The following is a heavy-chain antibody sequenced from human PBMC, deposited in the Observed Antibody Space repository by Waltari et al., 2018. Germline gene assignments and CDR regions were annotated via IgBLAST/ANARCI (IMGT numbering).Heavy chain of an antibody. CDR1: VLTFSSHW. J-gene: IGHJ3*02. CDR3: ARSSPGWELLSFDI. D-gene: IGHD1-26*01. V-gene: IGHV3-7*01. Sequence: EGQLVESGGGLVQPGGSLRLSCEASVLTFSSHWMSRVRQAPGKGLEWVANIKQDGSGKYYVDSVKGRFTISRDNAKNSLYLQMKSLRAEDTAVYYCARSSPGWELLSFDIWGQGTMVTVSS. CDR2: IKQDGSGK.